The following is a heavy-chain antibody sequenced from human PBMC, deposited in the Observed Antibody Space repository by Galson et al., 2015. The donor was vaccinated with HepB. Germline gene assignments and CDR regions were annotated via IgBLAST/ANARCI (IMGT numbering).Heavy chain of an antibody. J-gene: IGHJ4*02. CDR1: GFTLSSYG. Sequence: SLGLSCAASGFTLSSYGVLWVRQSPGRGLESAAIISFDGDDKYYSDSVKGRFSISRDNSGNHLVLVMNNLRGDDTGVYYCAKDRWIRRVALGDSDCWGQGTLVTVSS. CDR3: AKDRWIRRVALGDSDC. CDR2: ISFDGDDK. V-gene: IGHV3-30*18. D-gene: IGHD3-16*01.